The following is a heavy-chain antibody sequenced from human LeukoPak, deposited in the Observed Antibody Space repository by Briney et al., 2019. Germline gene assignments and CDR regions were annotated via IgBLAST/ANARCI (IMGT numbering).Heavy chain of an antibody. V-gene: IGHV4-59*01. CDR2: IYDSGST. D-gene: IGHD3-16*01. CDR1: GGASSSYY. Sequence: PSETLSLTCTVSGGASSSYYWSWIRQPPGKGLEWIGYIYDSGSTNYNPSLKCRVTISVDTSKNQFSLKLTSVTAADTAVYYCARGKWGYHFDSWGQGTLVTVSS. J-gene: IGHJ4*02. CDR3: ARGKWGYHFDS.